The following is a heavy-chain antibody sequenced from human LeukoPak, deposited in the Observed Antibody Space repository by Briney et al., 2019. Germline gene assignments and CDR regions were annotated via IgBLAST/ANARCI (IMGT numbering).Heavy chain of an antibody. CDR1: GGSISSGSYY. J-gene: IGHJ5*02. Sequence: SETLSLTCTVSGGSISSGSYYWSWIRQPAGKGLEWIGYIYYSGSTNYNPSLKSRVTISVDTSKNQFSLKLSSVTAADTAVYYCAREGGYCSGGSCYSPEGWFDPWGQGTLVTVSS. CDR3: AREGGYCSGGSCYSPEGWFDP. V-gene: IGHV4-61*10. D-gene: IGHD2-15*01. CDR2: IYYSGST.